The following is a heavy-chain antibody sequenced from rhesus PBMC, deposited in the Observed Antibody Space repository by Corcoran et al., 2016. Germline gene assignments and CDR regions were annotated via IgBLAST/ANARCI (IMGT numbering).Heavy chain of an antibody. J-gene: IGHJ6*01. CDR2: ISYTGKTI. D-gene: IGHD1-20*01. CDR3: SWNNVDYGLDS. CDR1: GFTLSSYD. V-gene: IGHV3-136*01. Sequence: EVQLVESGGGLVQPGGSLRLSCAASGFTLSSYDMSWGRPARGKGLEWVSYISYTGKTIYYADAVKGRFTISRDNAKNSLSLQMSSLRAEDTAVYYCSWNNVDYGLDSWGQGVVVTVSS.